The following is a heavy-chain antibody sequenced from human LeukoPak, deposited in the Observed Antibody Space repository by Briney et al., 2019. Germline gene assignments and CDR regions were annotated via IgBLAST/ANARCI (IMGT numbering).Heavy chain of an antibody. CDR1: GFTFDAYA. Sequence: GGSLRLSCEASGFTFDAYAMHWVRHAPGKGLEWVSLINKDGSATYYADSVKGRFTISRDNSKNSLYLQMNSLRSEDTALYYCATWAFYHSLDVWGQGTTVTVSS. CDR2: INKDGSAT. D-gene: IGHD1-26*01. CDR3: ATWAFYHSLDV. V-gene: IGHV3-43*02. J-gene: IGHJ6*02.